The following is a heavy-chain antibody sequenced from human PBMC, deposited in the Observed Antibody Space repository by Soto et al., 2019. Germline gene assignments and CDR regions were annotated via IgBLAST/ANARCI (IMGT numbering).Heavy chain of an antibody. CDR2: IYYSGST. Sequence: SETLSLSCTVSGGSISGSDYFWGWIRQPPGKGLEWIGSIYYSGSTYYNPSLKSRVTISVDTSKNHFSLRLSSVTAADTALYYCARHSGITGYSSGLDYWGQGTLVTVSS. J-gene: IGHJ4*02. D-gene: IGHD6-19*01. V-gene: IGHV4-39*01. CDR1: GGSISGSDYF. CDR3: ARHSGITGYSSGLDY.